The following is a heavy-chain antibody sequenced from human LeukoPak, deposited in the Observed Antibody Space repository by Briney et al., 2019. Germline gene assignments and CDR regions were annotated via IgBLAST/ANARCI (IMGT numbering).Heavy chain of an antibody. Sequence: PGGSLRLSCTASGFTFGDYAMSWFRQAPGKGLEWVGFIRSKAYGGTTEYAASVKGRFTISRDDSKSIAYLQMNSLKTEDTAVYYCTRVLDPVDYGDYDSPQYNWFDPWGQGTLVTVSS. CDR3: TRVLDPVDYGDYDSPQYNWFDP. CDR1: GFTFGDYA. D-gene: IGHD4-17*01. CDR2: IRSKAYGGTT. V-gene: IGHV3-49*03. J-gene: IGHJ5*02.